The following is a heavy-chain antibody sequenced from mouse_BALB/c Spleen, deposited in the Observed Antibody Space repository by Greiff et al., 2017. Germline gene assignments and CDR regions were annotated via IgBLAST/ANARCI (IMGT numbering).Heavy chain of an antibody. D-gene: IGHD2-3*01. CDR2: INPGSGGT. J-gene: IGHJ2*01. CDR1: GYAFTNYL. V-gene: IGHV1-54*03. CDR3: ARSYDGYYFDY. Sequence: QVQLKESGAELVRPGTSVKVSCKASGYAFTNYLIEWVKQRPGQGLEWIGVINPGSGGTNYNEKFKGKATLTADKSSSTAYMQLSSLTSDDSAVYFCARSYDGYYFDYWGQGTTLTVSS.